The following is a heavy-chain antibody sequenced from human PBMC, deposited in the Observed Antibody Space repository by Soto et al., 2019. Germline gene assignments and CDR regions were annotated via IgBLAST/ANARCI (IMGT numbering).Heavy chain of an antibody. CDR3: ARNLRASLYYGMDV. D-gene: IGHD4-17*01. V-gene: IGHV4-34*01. CDR2: INHSGST. Sequence: SETLSLTCAVYGGSFSCYYWSWIRQPPGKGLEWIGEINHSGSTNYNPSLKSRVTISVDTSKNQFSLKLSSVTAADTAVYYCARNLRASLYYGMDVWGQGTTVTVSS. CDR1: GGSFSCYY. J-gene: IGHJ6*02.